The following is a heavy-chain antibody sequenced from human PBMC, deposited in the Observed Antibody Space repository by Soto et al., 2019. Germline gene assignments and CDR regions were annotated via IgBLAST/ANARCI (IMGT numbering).Heavy chain of an antibody. CDR1: GFTFTRYS. Sequence: GGSLRLSCASSGFTFTRYSMNWVRQAPGKGLEWVSSISSTTNYIYYGDSMKGRFTISRDNAKNSLYLEMNSLRAEDTAVYYCARESEDLTSNFDYWGQGTLVTVSS. V-gene: IGHV3-21*06. J-gene: IGHJ4*02. CDR2: ISSTTNYI. CDR3: ARESEDLTSNFDY.